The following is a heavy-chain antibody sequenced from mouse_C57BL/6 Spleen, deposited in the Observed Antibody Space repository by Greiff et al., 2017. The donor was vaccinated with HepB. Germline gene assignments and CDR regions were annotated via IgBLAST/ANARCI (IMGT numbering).Heavy chain of an antibody. V-gene: IGHV1-81*01. J-gene: IGHJ2*01. CDR2: IYPRSGNT. Sequence: VQLQQSGAELARPGASVKLSCKASGYTFTSYGISWVKQRTGQGLEWIGEIYPRSGNTYYNEKFKGKATLTADKSSSTAYMELRSLTSEDSAVYFCAREDWYDYDGAFDYWGQGTTLTVSS. CDR3: AREDWYDYDGAFDY. CDR1: GYTFTSYG. D-gene: IGHD2-4*01.